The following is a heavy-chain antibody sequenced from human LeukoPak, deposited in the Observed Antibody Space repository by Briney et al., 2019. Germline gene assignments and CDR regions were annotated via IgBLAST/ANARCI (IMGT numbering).Heavy chain of an antibody. CDR1: GGSFSGYY. J-gene: IGHJ5*02. D-gene: IGHD4-17*01. Sequence: PSETLSLTCAVYGGSFSGYYWTWIRQPPGKGLEWIGEINHSGSTNYNPSLKSRVTISVDTSKNQFSLRLDSMTAADTAVYYCARFRGDGDYNVNPWGQGNLVTVSS. CDR2: INHSGST. CDR3: ARFRGDGDYNVNP. V-gene: IGHV4-34*01.